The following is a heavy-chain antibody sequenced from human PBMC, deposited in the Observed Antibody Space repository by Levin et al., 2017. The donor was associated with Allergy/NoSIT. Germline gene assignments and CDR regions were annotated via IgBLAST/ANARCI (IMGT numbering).Heavy chain of an antibody. D-gene: IGHD3-16*02. J-gene: IGHJ4*02. CDR3: ARDRAARIMITFGGVIASGDY. V-gene: IGHV3-30*04. Sequence: QAGGSLRLSCAASGFTFSSYAMHWVRQAPGKGLEWVAVISYDGSNKYYADSVKGRFTISRDNSKNTLYLQMNSLRAEDTAVYYCARDRAARIMITFGGVIASGDYWGQGTLVTVSS. CDR2: ISYDGSNK. CDR1: GFTFSSYA.